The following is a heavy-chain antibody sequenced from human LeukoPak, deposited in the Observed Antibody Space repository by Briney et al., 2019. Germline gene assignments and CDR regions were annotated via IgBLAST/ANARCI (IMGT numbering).Heavy chain of an antibody. Sequence: SVKVSCKASGFTFGNSAMQWVRQARGQLLEWIGWIVVASGNTKYAQKFRERVTITRDMSTSTAYMELSSLRPGDTALYYCAAAPIEMQQRGFDYWGQGSLVTVSS. J-gene: IGHJ4*02. V-gene: IGHV1-58*02. D-gene: IGHD5-24*01. CDR1: GFTFGNSA. CDR3: AAAPIEMQQRGFDY. CDR2: IVVASGNT.